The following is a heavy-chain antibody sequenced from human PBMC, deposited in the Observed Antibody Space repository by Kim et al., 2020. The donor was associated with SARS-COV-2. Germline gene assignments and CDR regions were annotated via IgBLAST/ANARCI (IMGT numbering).Heavy chain of an antibody. V-gene: IGHV3-74*01. D-gene: IGHD3-22*01. CDR1: GLTFSRYW. Sequence: GGSLRLSCAASGLTFSRYWMHWVRQAPGKGLVWVSSINSDGSSISYAHSVKGRFTISRDKAKNTLYQQMKSLRVEDPAVYYCGMYDDHRVDNWGQGTRVTVSS. J-gene: IGHJ4*02. CDR2: INSDGSSI. CDR3: GMYDDHRVDN.